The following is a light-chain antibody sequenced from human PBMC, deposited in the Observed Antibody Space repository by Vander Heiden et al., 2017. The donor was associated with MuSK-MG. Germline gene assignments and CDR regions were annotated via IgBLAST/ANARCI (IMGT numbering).Light chain of an antibody. V-gene: IGLV2-14*01. Sequence: SALPPPPPVSGSPGQPIPFSCTGTISDFSGYNYVSWYQQHPGKAPKLMIYDVTNRPSGVSNRFSGSRSGNTASLTISWLQAEDEADYYCSSQWVFGPGTKVTV. CDR1: ISDFSGYNY. J-gene: IGLJ1*01. CDR2: DVT. CDR3: SSQWV.